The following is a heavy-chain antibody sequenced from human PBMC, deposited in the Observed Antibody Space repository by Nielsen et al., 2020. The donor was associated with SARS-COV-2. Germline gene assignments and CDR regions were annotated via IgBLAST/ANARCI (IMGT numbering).Heavy chain of an antibody. J-gene: IGHJ4*02. V-gene: IGHV1-18*01. CDR1: GYTFTNYG. D-gene: IGHD3-3*01. CDR3: ARSWSDFWSNLDY. Sequence: ASVKVSCKASGYTFTNYGITWVRQAPGQGLEWMGWISTYNGNTNYPQKVQGRVTLTTDTSTGTAYMDLRSLRSDDTAVYYCARSWSDFWSNLDYWGQGTQVFVSS. CDR2: ISTYNGNT.